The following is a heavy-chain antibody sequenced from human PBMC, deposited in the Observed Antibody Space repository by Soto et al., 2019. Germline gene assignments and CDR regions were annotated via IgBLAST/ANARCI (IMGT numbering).Heavy chain of an antibody. CDR2: INYSGNT. CDR1: GGSISSGDYY. J-gene: IGHJ4*02. V-gene: IGHV4-30-4*01. Sequence: PSETLSLTCTVSGGSISSGDYYWSWIRQPPGKAPEWIGCINYSGNTYYNPSLKSRVTMSVDTSKNQFSLKLSSATAADTALYYCTRRGGYGSGSYEWLDWGQGTLVTVS. D-gene: IGHD3-10*01. CDR3: TRRGGYGSGSYEWLD.